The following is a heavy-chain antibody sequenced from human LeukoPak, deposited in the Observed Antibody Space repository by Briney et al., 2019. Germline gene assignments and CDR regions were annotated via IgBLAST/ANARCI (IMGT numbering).Heavy chain of an antibody. D-gene: IGHD3-22*01. J-gene: IGHJ4*02. CDR1: GFAFSTYG. Sequence: GRSLRLSCAASGFAFSTYGMHWVRQAPGKGLEWVAIISYDGSNKDYVDSVKGRFTISRDNSKNTLYLQMNSLRAEDTAVYYCAKAPKGHYPIPDDYWGQGTLVTVSS. CDR3: AKAPKGHYPIPDDY. V-gene: IGHV3-30*18. CDR2: ISYDGSNK.